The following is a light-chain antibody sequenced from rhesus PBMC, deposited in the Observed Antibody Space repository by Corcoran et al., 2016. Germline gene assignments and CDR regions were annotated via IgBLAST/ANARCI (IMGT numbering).Light chain of an antibody. CDR1: QGISSW. V-gene: IGKV1-22*01. J-gene: IGKJ3*01. CDR2: EAS. CDR3: QQYSSRPFT. Sequence: DIQMTQSPSSLSSSVGDTVPITFRASQGISSWLAWDQQKPGNAPKLLIYEASRLQSGVPSRFRGSGSGTDCTLTNSSLQSEDVATYYCQQYSSRPFTFGPGTKLDIK.